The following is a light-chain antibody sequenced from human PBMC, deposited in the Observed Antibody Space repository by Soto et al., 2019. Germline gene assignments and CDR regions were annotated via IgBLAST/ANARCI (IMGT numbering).Light chain of an antibody. Sequence: DIQMTQSPSSLSSSVGDRVTITCQASRDISNYLNWYQQKPGKARKLLIYDASNLETGVPSRFSGSGSGTDFTFTISSLQPEDVATFYCHQSDNLPLTVGGGTKVESK. CDR3: HQSDNLPLT. CDR1: RDISNY. CDR2: DAS. J-gene: IGKJ4*01. V-gene: IGKV1-33*01.